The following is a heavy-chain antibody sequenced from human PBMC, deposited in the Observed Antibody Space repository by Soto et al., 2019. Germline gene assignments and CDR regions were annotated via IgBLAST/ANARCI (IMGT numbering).Heavy chain of an antibody. J-gene: IGHJ4*02. CDR3: ERVVSYYGDPLYFDY. Sequence: SVKVSFKASGGPFSSYAIRWVRQAPGQGLEWMGGIIPIFGTANYAQKFQGRVTITADGSTSTAYMERSSLRSEDTAVYYCERVVSYYGDPLYFDYWGQGTLVTVSS. CDR2: IIPIFGTA. D-gene: IGHD4-17*01. CDR1: GGPFSSYA. V-gene: IGHV1-69*01.